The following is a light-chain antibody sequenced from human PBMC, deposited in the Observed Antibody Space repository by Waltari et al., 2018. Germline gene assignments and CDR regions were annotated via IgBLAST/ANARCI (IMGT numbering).Light chain of an antibody. CDR2: GAS. CDR3: QQYGSSPPIT. CDR1: QSVSSSY. Sequence: EIVLTQSPGTLSLSPGERATLSCRASQSVSSSYLAWYQQKPCQPPRLLIYGASSRATGIPDRFSGSGSGTDFTLTISRLEPEDFAVYYCQQYGSSPPITFGQGTRLEIK. J-gene: IGKJ5*01. V-gene: IGKV3-20*01.